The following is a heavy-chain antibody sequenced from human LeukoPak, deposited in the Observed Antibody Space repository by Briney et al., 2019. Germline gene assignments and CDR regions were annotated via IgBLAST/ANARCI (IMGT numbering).Heavy chain of an antibody. Sequence: GASLRLSCAASGFIFRNYAMSWVRQAPGKGLEWVSAITGNGDTTYYADSVKGRFTISRDNSKNTLYVEMNTLRAEDTAVYYCAKWGDYDILTGYYVSDFWGQGTLVTVS. J-gene: IGHJ4*02. CDR2: ITGNGDTT. D-gene: IGHD3-9*01. V-gene: IGHV3-23*01. CDR3: AKWGDYDILTGYYVSDF. CDR1: GFIFRNYA.